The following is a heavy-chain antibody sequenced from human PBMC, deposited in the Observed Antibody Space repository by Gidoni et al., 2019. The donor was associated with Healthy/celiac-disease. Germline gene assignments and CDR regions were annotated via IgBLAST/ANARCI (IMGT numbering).Heavy chain of an antibody. CDR1: GCSIRSYY. CDR2: IYTRGST. V-gene: IGHV4-4*07. CDR3: ARDMRYCGGDCLSDY. J-gene: IGHJ4*02. Sequence: QVQLQESGPGLVTPSETLSLTCTASGCSIRSYYWSWIRQPAGKGLEWIGLIYTRGSTNYNPSLKSRVTMSVDTSKNQFSLKLSSVTAEDTAVYYCARDMRYCGGDCLSDYWGQGTLVTVSS. D-gene: IGHD2-21*02.